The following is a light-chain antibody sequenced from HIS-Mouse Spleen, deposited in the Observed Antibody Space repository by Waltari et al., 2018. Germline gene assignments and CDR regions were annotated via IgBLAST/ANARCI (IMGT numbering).Light chain of an antibody. CDR3: QQRSNWLT. V-gene: IGKV3-11*01. CDR1: QSVSSY. CDR2: DAS. Sequence: EIVLTQSPATLSLSPGERATLPCRACQSVSSYLAWYQQKPGQAPRLLIYDASNRATGIPARFSGSGSGTDFTLTISSLEPEDFAVYYCQQRSNWLTFGGGTKVEIK. J-gene: IGKJ4*01.